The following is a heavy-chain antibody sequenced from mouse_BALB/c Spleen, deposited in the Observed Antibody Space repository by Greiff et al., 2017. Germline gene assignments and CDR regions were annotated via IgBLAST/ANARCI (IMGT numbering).Heavy chain of an antibody. V-gene: IGHV3-2*02. Sequence: EVKLQESGPGLVKPSQSLSLTCTVTGYSITSDYAWNWIRQFPGNKLEWMGYISYSGSTSYNPSLKSRISITRDTSKNQFFLQLNSVTTEDTATYYCARGPPFAYWGQGTLVTVSA. J-gene: IGHJ3*01. CDR3: ARGPPFAY. CDR1: GYSITSDYA. CDR2: ISYSGST.